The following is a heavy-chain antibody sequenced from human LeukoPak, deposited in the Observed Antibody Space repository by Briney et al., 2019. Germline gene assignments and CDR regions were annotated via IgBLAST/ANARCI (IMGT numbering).Heavy chain of an antibody. CDR3: ARDPYSGNYGNYYYYYMDV. CDR2: ITSSGTYI. V-gene: IGHV3-21*01. CDR1: GFTFSNYN. Sequence: GGSLRLSCAVSGFTFSNYNMNWVRQAPGRALEWVSSITSSGTYIFYADSVKGRFTISRDNAKNSLYLQMNSLGPEDTAVYYCARDPYSGNYGNYYYYYMDVWGKGTTVTISS. J-gene: IGHJ6*03. D-gene: IGHD1-26*01.